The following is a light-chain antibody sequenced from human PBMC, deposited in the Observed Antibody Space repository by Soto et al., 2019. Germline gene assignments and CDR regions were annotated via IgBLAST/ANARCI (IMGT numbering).Light chain of an antibody. V-gene: IGKV2-24*01. CDR3: MQATQFPHT. Sequence: EIVMTQTPLSSPVTLGQPASISCRSSQSLLDSDGETYLSWLQQRPGQPPRLLIYKTSIRFSGVPDRFSGSGAGTDFTLKISRVEVEDVGVYYCMQATQFPHTFGQGTKLEI. CDR1: QSLLDSDGETY. J-gene: IGKJ2*01. CDR2: KTS.